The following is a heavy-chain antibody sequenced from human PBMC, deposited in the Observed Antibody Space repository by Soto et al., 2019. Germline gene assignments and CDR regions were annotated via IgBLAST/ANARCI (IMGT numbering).Heavy chain of an antibody. V-gene: IGHV4-34*01. CDR1: GGSLSDYF. CDR2: INHLGSI. J-gene: IGHJ6*03. CDR3: ARGGISHWAYFYYMDV. Sequence: PSETLSLTCVASGGSLSDYFWSWIRQPPGMALEWIGEINHLGSINYNPSLKSRVTMSVDTSKNQFSLTLNSVAAADTATYYCARGGISHWAYFYYMDVWDRGTTVTVSS. D-gene: IGHD2-21*01.